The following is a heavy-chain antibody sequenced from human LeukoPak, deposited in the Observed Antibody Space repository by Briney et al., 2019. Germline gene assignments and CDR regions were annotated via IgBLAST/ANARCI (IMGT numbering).Heavy chain of an antibody. CDR1: GYTLTSYY. D-gene: IGHD3-22*01. Sequence: ASVKVSCKASGYTLTSYYLHWVRQAPGQGLEWMAIINPSGGSTSHAQKFQGRVTMTRDTSTSTVYMELSSLRSEDTAVYYCARAAAPIITMIVVDLEDYYFDYWGQGTLVTVSS. J-gene: IGHJ4*02. CDR2: INPSGGST. V-gene: IGHV1-46*01. CDR3: ARAAAPIITMIVVDLEDYYFDY.